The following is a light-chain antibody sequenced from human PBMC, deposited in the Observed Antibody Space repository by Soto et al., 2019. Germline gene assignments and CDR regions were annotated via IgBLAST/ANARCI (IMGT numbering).Light chain of an antibody. V-gene: IGLV1-47*01. CDR1: NSNIGSKY. CDR2: RNN. J-gene: IGLJ2*01. CDR3: AAWDNNLGGPA. Sequence: QSVLIQPPSASGTPGQRVSISCSGSNSNIGSKYVYWYQQLPGTAPKLLMYRNNQRPSGVPDRFSGSKSGTSASLAISGLRSEDEADYYCAAWDNNLGGPAFGGGTKLTVL.